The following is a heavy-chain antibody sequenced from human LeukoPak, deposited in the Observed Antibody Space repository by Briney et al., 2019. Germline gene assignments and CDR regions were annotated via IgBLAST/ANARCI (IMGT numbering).Heavy chain of an antibody. CDR3: ARGVTTNYYYYCMDV. V-gene: IGHV1-8*03. D-gene: IGHD4-17*01. CDR1: GYTFTSYG. CDR2: MNPNSGNT. J-gene: IGHJ6*03. Sequence: ASVKVSCKASGYTFTSYGISWVRQAPGQGLEWMGWMNPNSGNTGYAQNFQGRVTITRNTSISTAYMELSSLRSEDTAVYYCARGVTTNYYYYCMDVWGKGTTVTVSS.